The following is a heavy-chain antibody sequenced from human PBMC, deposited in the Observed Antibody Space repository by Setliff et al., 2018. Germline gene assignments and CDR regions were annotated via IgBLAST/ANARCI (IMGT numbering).Heavy chain of an antibody. V-gene: IGHV4-39*01. CDR2: IHYSGNT. CDR3: ARPPRGGRWYFDL. D-gene: IGHD3-16*01. CDR1: GGSINSGTYF. Sequence: SETLSLTCTVSGGSINSGTYFWGWIRQPPGKGLEWIGRIHYSGNTYYNASLKSRVTISVDTAQNQFSLSLSSVAAADTAVYYCARPPRGGRWYFDLWGRGTLVTVSS. J-gene: IGHJ2*01.